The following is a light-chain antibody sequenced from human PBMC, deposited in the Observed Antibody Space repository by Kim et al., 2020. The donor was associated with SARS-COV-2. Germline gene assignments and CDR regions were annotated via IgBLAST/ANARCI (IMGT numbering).Light chain of an antibody. V-gene: IGKV1D-12*01. CDR2: AAS. CDR1: QDTNSR. J-gene: IGKJ4*01. CDR3: QQANSFPLT. Sequence: DIQMTQSPSSVSASVGDRVTITCRASQDTNSRLAWYQQKPGKPPKLLIYAASSLQSGVPSRFSGSGSGTDFTLTISSLQPEDFATYYCQQANSFPLTFGGGTKVDIK.